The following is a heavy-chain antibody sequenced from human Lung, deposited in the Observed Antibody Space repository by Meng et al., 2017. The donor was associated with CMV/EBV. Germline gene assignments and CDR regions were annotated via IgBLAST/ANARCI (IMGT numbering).Heavy chain of an antibody. CDR1: GGSFSGYY. CDR2: INHSGST. D-gene: IGHD2-2*01. CDR3: ARGYIVVVPAAMLRSGLYGMDV. J-gene: IGHJ6*02. V-gene: IGHV4-34*01. Sequence: GSLRLXCAVYGGSFSGYYWSWIHQPPGKGLEWIGEINHSGSTNYNPSLKSRVTISVDTSKNQFSLKLSSVTAADTAVYYCARGYIVVVPAAMLRSGLYGMDVWGQGXTVTVSS.